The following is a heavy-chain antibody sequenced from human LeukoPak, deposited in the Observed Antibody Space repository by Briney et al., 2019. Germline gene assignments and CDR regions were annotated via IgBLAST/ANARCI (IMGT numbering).Heavy chain of an antibody. V-gene: IGHV3-23*01. CDR1: GFTFRNYA. Sequence: SGGSLRLSCAASGFTFRNYAMSWVRQAPGKGLEWVSAISGSCSSTYYADSVKGRFTISRDNSKNTLYLQMNSLGAEETAVYYCAKDLYHDYWGQGTLVTVSS. CDR2: ISGSCSST. D-gene: IGHD2-8*01. J-gene: IGHJ4*02. CDR3: AKDLYHDY.